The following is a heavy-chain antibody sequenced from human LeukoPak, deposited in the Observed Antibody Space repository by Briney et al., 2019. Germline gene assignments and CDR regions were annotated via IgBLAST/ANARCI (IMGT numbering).Heavy chain of an antibody. CDR2: INGGNGNT. J-gene: IGHJ5*02. CDR3: AREPVRYSSSWLSWFDP. Sequence: ASVKVSCKASGYTFTSYGISWVRQAPGQGLEWMGWINGGNGNTKYSQKVQDRVTITRDTSANTVYMELSSLRSEDTAVYYCAREPVRYSSSWLSWFDPWGQGTLVTVSS. D-gene: IGHD6-13*01. V-gene: IGHV1-18*01. CDR1: GYTFTSYG.